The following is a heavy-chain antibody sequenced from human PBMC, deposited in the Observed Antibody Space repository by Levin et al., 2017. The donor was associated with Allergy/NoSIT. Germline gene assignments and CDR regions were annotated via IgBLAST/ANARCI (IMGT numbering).Heavy chain of an antibody. J-gene: IGHJ4*02. Sequence: GGSLRLSCAASGFTFSSYGMHWVRQAPGKGLEWVAVIWYDGSNKYYADSVKGRFTISRDNSKNTLYLQMNSLRAEDTAVYYCARVYDYGDQRFDYWGQGTLVTVSS. CDR1: GFTFSSYG. V-gene: IGHV3-33*01. CDR3: ARVYDYGDQRFDY. D-gene: IGHD4-17*01. CDR2: IWYDGSNK.